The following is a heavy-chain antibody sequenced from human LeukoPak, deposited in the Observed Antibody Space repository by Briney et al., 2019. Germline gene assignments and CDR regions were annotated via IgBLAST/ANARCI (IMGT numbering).Heavy chain of an antibody. Sequence: PSETLSLTCNVSGGSVTTYYWSWIRQTPGTGLEWIGYIYYSGYTNYNPSLNSRVTISIDTSKNECSLKLISVTAPDPAVYYCARHHTIGEYNDPTFDIWGQGTMVTVSS. J-gene: IGHJ3*02. V-gene: IGHV4-59*08. D-gene: IGHD3-9*01. CDR3: ARHHTIGEYNDPTFDI. CDR1: GGSVTTYY. CDR2: IYYSGYT.